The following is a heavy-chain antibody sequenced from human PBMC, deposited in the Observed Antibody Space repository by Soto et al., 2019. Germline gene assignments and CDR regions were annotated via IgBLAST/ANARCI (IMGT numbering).Heavy chain of an antibody. CDR1: GFSLNSYA. CDR2: ISYDGSNK. CDR3: VRGGGGGLFDP. D-gene: IGHD2-15*01. V-gene: IGHV3-30-3*01. J-gene: IGHJ5*02. Sequence: GGSLRLSCAASGFSLNSYAMHWVRQAPGKGLEWVAVISYDGSNKFYGDSVKGRFTISRDNAKRSLYLQMMSLTAEDTAIYYCVRGGGGGLFDPWGQGTMVTVSS.